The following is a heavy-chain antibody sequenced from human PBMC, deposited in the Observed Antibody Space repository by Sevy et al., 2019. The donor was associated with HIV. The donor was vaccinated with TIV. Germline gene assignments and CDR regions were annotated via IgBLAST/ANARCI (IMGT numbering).Heavy chain of an antibody. CDR2: VDHSGGT. V-gene: IGHV4-34*01. J-gene: IGHJ4*02. CDR1: GESVSSSY. D-gene: IGHD5-12*01. Sequence: SETLSLTCAVYGESVSSSYWTWIRHPPGGGLDWVGEVDHSGGTSYNPSLKSRATVSLDTSKRQFSLKLNSVTAADTAVYFCARGRSPKRLPLLYSGYDHMTAHFFDYWGQGALVTVSS. CDR3: ARGRSPKRLPLLYSGYDHMTAHFFDY.